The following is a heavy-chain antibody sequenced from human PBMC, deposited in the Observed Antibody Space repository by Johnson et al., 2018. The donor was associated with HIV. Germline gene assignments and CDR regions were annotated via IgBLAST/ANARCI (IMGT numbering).Heavy chain of an antibody. D-gene: IGHD1-26*01. CDR1: GFTFSSYA. V-gene: IGHV3-23*04. J-gene: IGHJ3*02. Sequence: VQLVESGGGLVQPGGSLRLSCAASGFTFSSYAMSWVRQAPGKGLEWVSAISGSGGSTYYADSVKGRFTISRDNSKNTLYLQMNSLRVEDAAVYYCVRGRDSSGDGGAFDIWGQGTMVTVSS. CDR3: VRGRDSSGDGGAFDI. CDR2: ISGSGGST.